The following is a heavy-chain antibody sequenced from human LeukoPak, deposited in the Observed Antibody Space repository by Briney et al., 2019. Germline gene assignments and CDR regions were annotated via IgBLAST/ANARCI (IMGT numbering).Heavy chain of an antibody. CDR1: GFTFSSYW. Sequence: GGSLRLSCAASGFTFSSYWMHWVRQAPGKGLVWVSRINSGGSSTSYADSVKGRFTISRDNAKNTLYLQMNSLRAEDTAVYCCARLGSQGGVAALDYWGQGTLVTVSS. V-gene: IGHV3-74*01. D-gene: IGHD6-25*01. CDR3: ARLGSQGGVAALDY. J-gene: IGHJ4*02. CDR2: INSGGSST.